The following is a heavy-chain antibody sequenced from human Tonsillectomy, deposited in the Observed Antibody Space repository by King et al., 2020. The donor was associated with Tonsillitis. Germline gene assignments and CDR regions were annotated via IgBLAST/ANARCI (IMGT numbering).Heavy chain of an antibody. J-gene: IGHJ4*02. CDR1: GYSFTSYW. D-gene: IGHD3-10*01. CDR3: ARGVLGAALDYFDY. CDR2: IYPGDSNT. V-gene: IGHV5-51*03. Sequence: QLVQSGAEVKKPGESLKISCKGSGYSFTSYWIGGVRQVPGKGLKWLGIIYPGDSNTRYSPSFQGQVTSSADKSISTAYLQWSSLKASDTAMYYCARGVLGAALDYFDYWGQGTLVTVSS.